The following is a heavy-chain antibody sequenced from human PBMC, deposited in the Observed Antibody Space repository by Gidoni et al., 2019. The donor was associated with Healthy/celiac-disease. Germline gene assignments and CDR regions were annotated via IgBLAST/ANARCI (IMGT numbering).Heavy chain of an antibody. J-gene: IGHJ6*02. D-gene: IGHD3-10*01. CDR2: ISSSSSYI. Sequence: EVQLVESGGGLVKPGGSLRLSCAASGSTFSSDSMNWVRQAPGKGLEWVSSISSSSSYIYYADSVKGRFTISRDNAKNSLYLQMNSLRAEDTAAYYCARVYGGFGEGYGMDVWGQGTTVTVSS. V-gene: IGHV3-21*01. CDR1: GSTFSSDS. CDR3: ARVYGGFGEGYGMDV.